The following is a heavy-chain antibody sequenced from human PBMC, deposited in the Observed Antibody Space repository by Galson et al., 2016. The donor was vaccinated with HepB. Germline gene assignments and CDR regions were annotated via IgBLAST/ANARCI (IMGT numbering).Heavy chain of an antibody. CDR1: GFSLTSTGVG. Sequence: PALVKPTQTLTLTCTFSGFSLTSTGVGVGWIRQPPGKALEWLALIFWDDDQRYSLSLKSRFTITKDTSKNQVVLTMTNMDPVDTATYYCARYDFWSGYFDYWGQGTLVTVSS. CDR3: ARYDFWSGYFDY. D-gene: IGHD3-3*01. CDR2: IFWDDDQ. V-gene: IGHV2-5*02. J-gene: IGHJ4*02.